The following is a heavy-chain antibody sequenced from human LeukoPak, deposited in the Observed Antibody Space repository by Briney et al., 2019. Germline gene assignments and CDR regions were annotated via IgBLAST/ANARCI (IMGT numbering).Heavy chain of an antibody. J-gene: IGHJ4*02. Sequence: PGGSLRLSCAASGFTFSSYSMNWVRQAPGKGLEWVSSISSSSYIYYADSVKGRFTISRDNAKNSLCLQMNSLRAEDTAVYYCARSKWEPAGVDYWGQGTLVTVSS. CDR2: ISSSSYI. CDR3: ARSKWEPAGVDY. V-gene: IGHV3-21*01. D-gene: IGHD1-26*01. CDR1: GFTFSSYS.